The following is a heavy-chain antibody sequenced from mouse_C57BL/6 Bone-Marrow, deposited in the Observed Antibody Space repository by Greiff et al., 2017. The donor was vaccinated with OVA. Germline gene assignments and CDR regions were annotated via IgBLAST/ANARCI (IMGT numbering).Heavy chain of an antibody. D-gene: IGHD2-2*01. J-gene: IGHJ3*01. CDR1: GFNIKDDY. CDR3: TTAGYGYAWFAY. V-gene: IGHV14-4*01. CDR2: IDPENGDT. Sequence: VQQQQSGAELVRPGASVKLSCTASGFNIKDDYMHWVKQRPEQGLEWIGWIDPENGDTEYASKFQGKATITADTSSNTAYLQLSSLTSEDTAVYYCTTAGYGYAWFAYWGQGTLVTVSA.